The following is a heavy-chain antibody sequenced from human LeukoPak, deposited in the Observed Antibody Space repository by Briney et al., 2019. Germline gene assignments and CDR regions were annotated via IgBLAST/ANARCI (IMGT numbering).Heavy chain of an antibody. CDR3: AIDPNWGTHS. CDR2: IGNNGGGI. J-gene: IGHJ4*02. CDR1: GFTFSTYT. V-gene: IGHV3-23*01. Sequence: GGSLRLSCAASGFTFSTYTMYWVRHPPGKRLEWVSIIGNNGGGIHYADSVKGRFTISRDNFKNALYLQMSSLRVEDTAVYYCAIDPNWGTHSWGQGVLVTVSS. D-gene: IGHD7-27*01.